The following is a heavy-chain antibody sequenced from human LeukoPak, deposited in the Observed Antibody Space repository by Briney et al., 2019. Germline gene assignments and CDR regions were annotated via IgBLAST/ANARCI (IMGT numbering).Heavy chain of an antibody. V-gene: IGHV5-51*01. CDR2: IYPGDSVT. D-gene: IGHD1-26*01. CDR3: ARPQWELYDAFDI. J-gene: IGHJ3*02. CDR1: GYIFTSYW. Sequence: GASLQISCQGSGYIFTSYWVGWVRQLPGKGLEWMGIIYPGDSVTRYSPSFQGQVTISADKSISTAYRQCSSLKASDTAMYYCARPQWELYDAFDIWGQGTMVTVSS.